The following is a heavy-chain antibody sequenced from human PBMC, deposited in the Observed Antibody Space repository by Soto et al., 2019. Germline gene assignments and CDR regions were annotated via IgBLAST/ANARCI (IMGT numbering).Heavy chain of an antibody. D-gene: IGHD5-12*01. CDR2: IIPILGIA. V-gene: IGHV1-69*04. Sequence: GASVKVSCKASGGTFSSYTISWVRQAPGQGLEWMGRIIPILGIANYAQKFQGRVTITADKSTSTAYMELSSLRSEDTAVYYCARDLVGGYSGYDSEGSWFDPWGQGTLVTVSS. J-gene: IGHJ5*02. CDR1: GGTFSSYT. CDR3: ARDLVGGYSGYDSEGSWFDP.